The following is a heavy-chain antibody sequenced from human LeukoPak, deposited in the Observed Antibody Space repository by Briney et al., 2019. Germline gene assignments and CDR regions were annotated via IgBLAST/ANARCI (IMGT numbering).Heavy chain of an antibody. D-gene: IGHD3-9*01. J-gene: IGHJ4*02. V-gene: IGHV3-7*01. CDR3: ARKSIHYYDILTGYNPLDY. CDR2: INQDGTEK. CDR1: GFPFSTYW. Sequence: GESLRLSCAASGFPFSTYWMSWVRQAPGKGLEWVANINQDGTEKYYVDSVKGRFTISRDNAKNSLYLQMNSLRAEDTAVYYCARKSIHYYDILTGYNPLDYWGQGTLVTVSS.